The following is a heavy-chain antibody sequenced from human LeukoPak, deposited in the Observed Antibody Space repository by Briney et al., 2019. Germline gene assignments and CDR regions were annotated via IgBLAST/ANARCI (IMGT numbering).Heavy chain of an antibody. Sequence: ASVKVSCKASGYTFTSYYMHWVRQAPGQGLEWMGWINTNTGNPTYAQGFTGRFVFSLDTSVSTTYLQISGLKAEDTALYYCARDSEYSSYYYYGMDVWGQGTTVTVSS. V-gene: IGHV7-4-1*02. CDR1: GYTFTSYY. CDR3: ARDSEYSSYYYYGMDV. J-gene: IGHJ6*02. CDR2: INTNTGNP. D-gene: IGHD4-11*01.